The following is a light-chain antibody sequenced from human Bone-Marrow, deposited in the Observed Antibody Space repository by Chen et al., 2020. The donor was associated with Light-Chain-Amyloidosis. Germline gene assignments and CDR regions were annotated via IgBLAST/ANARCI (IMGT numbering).Light chain of an antibody. CDR3: QVWDRSSDRPV. J-gene: IGLJ3*02. CDR1: NIGSTS. Sequence: SYVLTQPSSVSVAPGQTATIACGGNNIGSTSVPWYQQTPGQAPLLVVYDDSDRPSGIPERVSGSTSGNTATLTISRVEAGDEADYYCQVWDRSSDRPVFGGGTKLTVL. V-gene: IGLV3-21*02. CDR2: DDS.